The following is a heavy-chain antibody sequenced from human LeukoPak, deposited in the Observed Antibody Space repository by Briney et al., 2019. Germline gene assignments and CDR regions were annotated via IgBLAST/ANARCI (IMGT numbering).Heavy chain of an antibody. D-gene: IGHD1-1*01. Sequence: PSETLSLTCTVSGASISSGGYYWNWIRQPPGKGLEWIGYIYYSRSTSYSPSLKSRLTISVDTSKNQFSLKLSSVTAADTAVYYCARDGHNSGYFDYWGQGTLVTVSS. CDR2: IYYSRST. CDR1: GASISSGGYY. CDR3: ARDGHNSGYFDY. J-gene: IGHJ4*02. V-gene: IGHV4-30-4*01.